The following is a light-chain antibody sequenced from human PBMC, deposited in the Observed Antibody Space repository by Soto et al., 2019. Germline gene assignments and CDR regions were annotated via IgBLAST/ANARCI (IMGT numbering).Light chain of an antibody. V-gene: IGLV1-44*01. Sequence: QSVLTQPPSASGTPGQRVTISCSGSSSNIGSNTGNWYQQLPGTAPKLLIYSNSQRPSGVPDRFSGSKSGTSASLAISGLQSEDEADYYCAAWDDSLNGWVFGGGTQLTVL. CDR2: SNS. CDR1: SSNIGSNT. CDR3: AAWDDSLNGWV. J-gene: IGLJ3*02.